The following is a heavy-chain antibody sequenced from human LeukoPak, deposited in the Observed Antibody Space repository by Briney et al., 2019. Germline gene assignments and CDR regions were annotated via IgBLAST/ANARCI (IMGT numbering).Heavy chain of an antibody. D-gene: IGHD2-2*01. CDR1: GYSISSGYY. Sequence: PSETLSLTCAVSGYSISSGYYWGWIRQPPGKGLEWIGSIYHGGSTYYNPSLKSRVTISVDTSKNQFSLKLSSVTAADTAVYYCARPRYPRLGYCSSTSCPAGRRDAFDIWGQGTMVTVSS. CDR2: IYHGGST. V-gene: IGHV4-38-2*01. CDR3: ARPRYPRLGYCSSTSCPAGRRDAFDI. J-gene: IGHJ3*02.